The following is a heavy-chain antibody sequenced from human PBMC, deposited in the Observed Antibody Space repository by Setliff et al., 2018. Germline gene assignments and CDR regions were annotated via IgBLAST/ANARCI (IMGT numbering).Heavy chain of an antibody. CDR2: VYSSGIT. CDR3: ARETTAWGYVDTAMVTFIDQ. Sequence: SETLSLTCTVSGGSISSQDWSWIRQPPGKGLEWIGYVYSSGITNYNPSLKSRVTMSVDTSRNQFSLKLSSVTAADTAVYYCARETTAWGYVDTAMVTFIDQWGQGTLVTVSS. CDR1: GGSISSQD. V-gene: IGHV4-59*11. D-gene: IGHD5-18*01. J-gene: IGHJ4*02.